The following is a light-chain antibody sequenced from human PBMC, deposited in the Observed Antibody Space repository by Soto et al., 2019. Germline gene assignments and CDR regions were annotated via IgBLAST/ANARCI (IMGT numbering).Light chain of an antibody. CDR1: SSNIGTFY. CDR3: AAWDDSLNAYV. Sequence: QAVVTQPPSASSTPGQRVTISCSGSSSNIGTFYVYWYQHLPGTAPKLLIYIDSQRPSGVPDRFSGSKSGTSASLAISGLRSEDEGDYYCAAWDDSLNAYVFGTGTKLTVL. V-gene: IGLV1-47*02. CDR2: IDS. J-gene: IGLJ1*01.